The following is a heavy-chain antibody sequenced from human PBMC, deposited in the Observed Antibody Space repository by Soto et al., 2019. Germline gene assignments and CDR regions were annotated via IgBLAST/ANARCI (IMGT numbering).Heavy chain of an antibody. Sequence: SETLSLTCAVYGGSFSGYYWSWIRQPPGKGLEWIGEINHSGSTNYNPSLKSRVTISVDTSKNQFSLKLSSVTAADTAVYYCARSQAVAGFRYYYYYYGMDVWGQGXTVTVSS. CDR2: INHSGST. V-gene: IGHV4-34*01. D-gene: IGHD6-19*01. J-gene: IGHJ6*02. CDR3: ARSQAVAGFRYYYYYYGMDV. CDR1: GGSFSGYY.